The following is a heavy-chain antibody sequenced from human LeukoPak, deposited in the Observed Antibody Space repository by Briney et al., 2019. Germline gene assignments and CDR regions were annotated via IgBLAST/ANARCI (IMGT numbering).Heavy chain of an antibody. CDR1: GFSFTGYY. CDR3: AIRRGYSGYDHRSAFDI. Sequence: ASVKVSCKASGFSFTGYYIHWVRQAPGQGLEWMGWINRNNGGTNYAQKFQGRVTMTRDTSISTAYMELSRLRSDDTAVYYCAIRRGYSGYDHRSAFDIWGQGTMVTVSS. D-gene: IGHD5-12*01. V-gene: IGHV1-2*02. J-gene: IGHJ3*02. CDR2: INRNNGGT.